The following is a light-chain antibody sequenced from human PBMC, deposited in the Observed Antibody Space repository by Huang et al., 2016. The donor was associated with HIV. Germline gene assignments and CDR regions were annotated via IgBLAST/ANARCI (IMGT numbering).Light chain of an antibody. J-gene: IGKJ2*01. CDR1: PSVSSN. CDR3: QQYNNWPPEYT. Sequence: EVVLTQSPATLSVSPGRKATLSCRASPSVSSNLAWYQQKPGQAPSLLIYGASTRATGIPARFSGSGSGTEFTLTISSLQSEDLAIYYCQQYNNWPPEYTFGQGTKLEIK. CDR2: GAS. V-gene: IGKV3-15*01.